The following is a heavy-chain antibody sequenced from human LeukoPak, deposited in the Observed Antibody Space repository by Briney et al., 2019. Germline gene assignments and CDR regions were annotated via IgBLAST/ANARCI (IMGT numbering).Heavy chain of an antibody. CDR3: ARVGRRPPIAAAGTSAFDI. J-gene: IGHJ3*02. Sequence: PSQTLSLTCTVSGGSISSGDYYWSWIRQPPGKGLEWIGYIYYSGSTYYNPSLKSRVTISVDTSKNQFSLKLSSVTAADTAVYYCARVGRRPPIAAAGTSAFDIWGQGTMVTVSS. CDR1: GGSISSGDYY. CDR2: IYYSGST. V-gene: IGHV4-30-4*01. D-gene: IGHD6-13*01.